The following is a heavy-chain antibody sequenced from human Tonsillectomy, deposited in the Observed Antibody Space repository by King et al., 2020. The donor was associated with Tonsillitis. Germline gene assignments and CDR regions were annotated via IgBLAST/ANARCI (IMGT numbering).Heavy chain of an antibody. D-gene: IGHD3-9*01. CDR3: ARLTPVRYFEGAFDI. CDR2: IYPGDSDT. Sequence: QLVQSGAELKKPGESLKISCKGSGHSFTSYCIAWVRQMPGKGLEWMGIIYPGDSDTTYSPSFQGQVTISADKSISTAYLQWSSLKASDTAMYYCARLTPVRYFEGAFDIWGQGTKVTVSS. V-gene: IGHV5-51*01. CDR1: GHSFTSYC. J-gene: IGHJ3*02.